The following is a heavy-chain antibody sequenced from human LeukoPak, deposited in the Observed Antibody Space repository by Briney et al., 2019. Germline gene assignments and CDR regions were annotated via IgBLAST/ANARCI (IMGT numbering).Heavy chain of an antibody. CDR3: ARVNAPVATFDY. J-gene: IGHJ4*02. D-gene: IGHD1-1*01. CDR1: GYSNSSTYY. CDR2: ISHSGNT. V-gene: IGHV4-38-2*02. Sequence: SETLSLTCTVSGYSNSSTYYGAWIRQPPGKGLEWIATISHSGNTYYTPSLESRLTISLDTSKKHFSLRLSSVTAADTAVYYCARVNAPVATFDYWGLGTLVAVSS.